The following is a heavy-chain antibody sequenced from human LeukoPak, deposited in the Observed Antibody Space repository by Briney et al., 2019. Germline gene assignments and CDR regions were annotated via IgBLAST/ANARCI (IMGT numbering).Heavy chain of an antibody. Sequence: GGSLRLSCAASGFAFRTNAMSWVRQAPGKGPEWVAAIGGSGDSTYYADSVKGRFTISRDISKKTLYLQMNSLRGEDTAMYYCAKEPGLMGIGKNWGQGTLVIVSS. CDR2: IGGSGDST. CDR3: AKEPGLMGIGKN. J-gene: IGHJ4*02. D-gene: IGHD2-8*01. CDR1: GFAFRTNA. V-gene: IGHV3-23*01.